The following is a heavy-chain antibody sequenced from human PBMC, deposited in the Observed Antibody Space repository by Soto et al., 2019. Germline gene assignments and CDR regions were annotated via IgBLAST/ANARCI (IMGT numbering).Heavy chain of an antibody. CDR2: INPSGGST. V-gene: IGHV1-46*01. CDR1: GYTFTSYY. Sequence: QVQLVQSGAEVKKPGASVKVSCKASGYTFTSYYMHWVRQAPGQGLEWMGIINPSGGSTSYAQKLQGRVTMTRDTSTSTVYMELSSLRSEDTAVYYCARDLEYSSSSRPTYGMDVWGQGTTVTVSS. D-gene: IGHD6-6*01. J-gene: IGHJ6*02. CDR3: ARDLEYSSSSRPTYGMDV.